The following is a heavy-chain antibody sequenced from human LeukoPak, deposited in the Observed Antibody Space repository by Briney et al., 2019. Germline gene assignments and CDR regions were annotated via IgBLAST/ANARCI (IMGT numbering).Heavy chain of an antibody. Sequence: PGGSLRLSCAASGFTFDDYGMSWVRQAPGKGLEWVSGINWNGGSTGYADSVEGRFTISRDNAKNSLYLQMNSLRAEDTALYYCARDLILPSGSSFDYWGQGTLVTVSS. CDR3: ARDLILPSGSSFDY. CDR1: GFTFDDYG. CDR2: INWNGGST. D-gene: IGHD1-26*01. J-gene: IGHJ4*02. V-gene: IGHV3-20*04.